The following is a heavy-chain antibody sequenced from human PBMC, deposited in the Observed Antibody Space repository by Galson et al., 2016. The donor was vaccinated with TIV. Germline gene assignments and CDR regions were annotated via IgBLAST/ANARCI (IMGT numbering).Heavy chain of an antibody. V-gene: IGHV3-30*04. CDR3: ARVTMIRGTLDY. J-gene: IGHJ4*02. CDR1: EFSFRNYE. Sequence: SLRLSCAASEFSFRNYEMSWVRQSQSKGLEWVAFISYDGTNKYYADSVKGRFTVSRDNSKNTLYLQLNNVRPEDTAVYYCARVTMIRGTLDYWGQGTLVTVSS. CDR2: ISYDGTNK. D-gene: IGHD3-10*01.